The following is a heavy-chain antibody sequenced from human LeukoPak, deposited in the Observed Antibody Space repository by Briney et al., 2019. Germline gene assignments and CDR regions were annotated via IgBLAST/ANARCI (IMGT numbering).Heavy chain of an antibody. CDR1: GFTFSSYA. Sequence: RLGGSLRLSCAASGFTFSSYAMSWVRQAPGKGLEWVSGISGSGSSTYYADSVKGRFTISRDNSKNTLSLQMNSLRAEDTAVYYCAKDLRTYKNYYFDSWGQGTLVTVSS. V-gene: IGHV3-23*01. CDR2: ISGSGSST. D-gene: IGHD5-24*01. J-gene: IGHJ4*02. CDR3: AKDLRTYKNYYFDS.